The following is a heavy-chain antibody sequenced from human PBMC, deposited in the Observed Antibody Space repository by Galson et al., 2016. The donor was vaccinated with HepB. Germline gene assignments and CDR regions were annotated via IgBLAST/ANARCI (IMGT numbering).Heavy chain of an antibody. J-gene: IGHJ4*02. V-gene: IGHV3-48*01. D-gene: IGHD3-16*01. CDR1: GFSFSNYR. Sequence: SLRLSCAASGFSFSNYRMNWVRQAPGKGLEWVSYISTSSSSIYYADSVKGRFTISRDNAKNSLYLQMNSLRAEDTAVYYCAKHAQVHLAQVGYFDFWGQGTLVTVSS. CDR2: ISTSSSSI. CDR3: AKHAQVHLAQVGYFDF.